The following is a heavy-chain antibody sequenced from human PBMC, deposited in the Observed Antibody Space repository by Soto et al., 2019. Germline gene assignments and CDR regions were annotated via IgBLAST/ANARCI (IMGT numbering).Heavy chain of an antibody. D-gene: IGHD2-21*02. CDR3: ARHRSNGGAACYSYT. CDR1: GYSFTSYW. J-gene: IGHJ5*01. Sequence: GESLKISCKGSGYSFTSYWISWVRQMPGKGLEWMGRIDPSDSYTNYSPSFQGHVTISADKSISTAYLQWSSLKASDTAMYYCARHRSNGGAACYSYTCGQDTLVPISS. CDR2: IDPSDSYT. V-gene: IGHV5-10-1*01.